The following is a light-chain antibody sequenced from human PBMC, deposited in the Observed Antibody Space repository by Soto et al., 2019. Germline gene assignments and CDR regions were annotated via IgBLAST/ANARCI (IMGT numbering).Light chain of an antibody. V-gene: IGKV1-5*03. CDR3: QHYNSYSEE. CDR2: KAS. J-gene: IGKJ1*01. Sequence: DIQMTQSPSTLSASVGDRVTITCRASQTTGTWLAWYQQKPGKAPKLLIYKASTLKSGVPSRFSGSGSGTEFTLTISSLQPDDFATYYCQHYNSYSEEFGQGTKVDIK. CDR1: QTTGTW.